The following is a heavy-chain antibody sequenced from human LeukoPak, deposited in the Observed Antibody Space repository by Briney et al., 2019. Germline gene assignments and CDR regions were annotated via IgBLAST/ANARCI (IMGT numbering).Heavy chain of an antibody. Sequence: SETLSLTCTVSGGSISSYYWSWIRQPPGKGLEWIGYIYYSGSTNYNPSLKSRVTISVDTSKNQFSLKLSSVTAADTAVYYCARASILTGYFSDAFDIWGQGTMVTVSS. CDR2: IYYSGST. CDR1: GGSISSYY. D-gene: IGHD3-9*01. CDR3: ARASILTGYFSDAFDI. J-gene: IGHJ3*02. V-gene: IGHV4-59*01.